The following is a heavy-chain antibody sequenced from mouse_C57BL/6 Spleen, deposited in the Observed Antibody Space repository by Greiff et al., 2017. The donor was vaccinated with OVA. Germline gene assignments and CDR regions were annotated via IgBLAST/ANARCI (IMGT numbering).Heavy chain of an antibody. CDR1: GYTFTSYW. Sequence: QVQLKQPGAELVKPGASVKLSCKASGYTFTSYWMHWVKQRPGQGLEWIGMIHPNSGSTNYNEKFKSKATLTVDKSSSTAYMQLSSLTSEDSAVYYCAISDYGSSYEVDYWGQGTTLTVSS. D-gene: IGHD1-1*01. CDR2: IHPNSGST. J-gene: IGHJ2*01. V-gene: IGHV1-64*01. CDR3: AISDYGSSYEVDY.